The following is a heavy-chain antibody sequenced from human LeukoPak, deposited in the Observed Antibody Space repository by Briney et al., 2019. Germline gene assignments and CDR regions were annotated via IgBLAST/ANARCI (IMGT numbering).Heavy chain of an antibody. V-gene: IGHV3-30*18. CDR3: AKGVHSGSYDYFDY. Sequence: GGSLRLSCAASGFTFSSYGMHWVRQAPGKGLEWVAVISYDGSNKYYADSVKGRFTISRDNSKNTVYLQMNSLRAEDTAAYYCAKGVHSGSYDYFDYWGQGTLVTVSS. CDR2: ISYDGSNK. D-gene: IGHD1-26*01. J-gene: IGHJ4*02. CDR1: GFTFSSYG.